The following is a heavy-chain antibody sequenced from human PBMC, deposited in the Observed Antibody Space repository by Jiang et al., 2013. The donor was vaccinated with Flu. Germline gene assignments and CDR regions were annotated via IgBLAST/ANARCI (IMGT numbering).Heavy chain of an antibody. CDR3: ARVATVTTWFDY. CDR1: GYTFTSYY. D-gene: IGHD4-17*01. J-gene: IGHJ4*02. Sequence: SGAEVKKPGASVKVSCKASGYTFTSYYMHWVRQAPGRGLEWMGIINPSGGSTSYAQKFQGRVTMTRDTSTSTVYMELSSLRSEDTAVYYCARVATVTTWFDYWGQGTLVTVSS. V-gene: IGHV1-46*01. CDR2: INPSGGST.